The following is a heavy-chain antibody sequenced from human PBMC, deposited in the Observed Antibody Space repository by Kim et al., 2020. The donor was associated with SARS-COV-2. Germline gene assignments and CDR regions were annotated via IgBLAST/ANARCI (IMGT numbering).Heavy chain of an antibody. V-gene: IGHV4-30-4*01. CDR2: IYYSGST. CDR1: GGSISSGDYY. J-gene: IGHJ6*04. D-gene: IGHD4-17*01. Sequence: SETLSLTCTVSGGSISSGDYYWSWIRQPPGKGLEWIGYIYYSGSTYYNPSLKSRVTISVDTSKNQFSLKLSSVTAADTAVYYCARWESTVTTSYYYYYGMDVWGKGTTVTVSS. CDR3: ARWESTVTTSYYYYYGMDV.